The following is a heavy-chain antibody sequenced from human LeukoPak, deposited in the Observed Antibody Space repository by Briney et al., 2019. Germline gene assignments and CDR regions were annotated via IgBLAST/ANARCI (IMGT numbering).Heavy chain of an antibody. CDR3: ITWRWFDP. V-gene: IGHV3-15*01. Sequence: GGSLRLSCAASGFTFPNTWMSWVRQAPGKGLEWVGRIRSKTDGGTADYAAPGKGRFTISRDDSKNTLYLQMNSLKTEDTAVYYCITWRWFDPWGQGTLVTVSS. J-gene: IGHJ5*02. CDR2: IRSKTDGGTA. CDR1: GFTFPNTW.